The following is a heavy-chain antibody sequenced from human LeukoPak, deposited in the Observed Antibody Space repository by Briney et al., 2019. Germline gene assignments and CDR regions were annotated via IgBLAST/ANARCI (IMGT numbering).Heavy chain of an antibody. CDR2: MKQDGSEK. D-gene: IGHD1-1*01. V-gene: IGHV3-7*04. J-gene: IGHJ4*02. CDR1: GFTFSSYW. CDR3: ARVRTGAYYFDY. Sequence: PGGSLRLSCAASGFTFSSYWMSWVRQAPGKGLEWVATMKQDGSEKYYVDSLKGRFTISRDNAKNSLYLQMSSLRAEDTALYYCARVRTGAYYFDYWGQGTLVTVSS.